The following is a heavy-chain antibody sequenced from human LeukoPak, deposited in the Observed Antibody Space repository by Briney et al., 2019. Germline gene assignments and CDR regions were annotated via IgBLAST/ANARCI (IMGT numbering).Heavy chain of an antibody. D-gene: IGHD3-9*01. CDR2: IYPGDSDT. V-gene: IGHV5-51*01. Sequence: KHGESLKISCKGSGYSFTSYWIGWVRPLPGKGLEWMGIIYPGDSDTRYSPSFQGQVTISADKSISTAYLQWSSLKASDTAMYYCARTQGTSLLTSPFDYWGQGTLVTVSS. J-gene: IGHJ4*02. CDR1: GYSFTSYW. CDR3: ARTQGTSLLTSPFDY.